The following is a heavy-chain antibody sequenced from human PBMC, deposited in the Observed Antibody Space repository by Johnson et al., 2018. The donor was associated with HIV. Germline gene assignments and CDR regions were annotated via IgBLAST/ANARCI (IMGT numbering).Heavy chain of an antibody. CDR1: GFTFSSYD. V-gene: IGHV3-13*01. Sequence: EVQLVESGGGLVQPGGSLRLSCAASGFTFSSYDMHWVRQVTGKGLEWVSTIGTAGDTYYPDSVRGRFTISRENAKNSLYLQMNSLRAGDTAVYYCARPGYSSSWYGVDAFDIWGQGTMVTVSS. J-gene: IGHJ3*02. CDR3: ARPGYSSSWYGVDAFDI. D-gene: IGHD6-13*01. CDR2: IGTAGDT.